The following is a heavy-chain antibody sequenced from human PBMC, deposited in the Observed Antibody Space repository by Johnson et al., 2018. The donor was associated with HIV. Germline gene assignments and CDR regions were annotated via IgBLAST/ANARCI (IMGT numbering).Heavy chain of an antibody. Sequence: QVQLVESGGGVVQPGRSLRLSCAASGFTFSSYGMHWVRQAPGKGLEWVAVISYDGSNKYYADSVKGRFTISSDNSKNTLYLQMNSLRAEDTAVYYCAKTTFMIAAAGPLAFDIWGQGTMVTVSS. J-gene: IGHJ3*02. CDR3: AKTTFMIAAAGPLAFDI. CDR1: GFTFSSYG. V-gene: IGHV3-30*18. CDR2: ISYDGSNK. D-gene: IGHD6-13*01.